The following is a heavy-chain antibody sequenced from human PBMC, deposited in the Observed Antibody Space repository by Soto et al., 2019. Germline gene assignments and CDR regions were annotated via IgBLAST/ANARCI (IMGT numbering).Heavy chain of an antibody. CDR1: GGSISSGGYY. D-gene: IGHD3-9*01. CDR2: IYYSGST. Sequence: PSETLSLTCTVSGGSISSGGYYWSWIRQHPGKGLEWIGYIYYSGSTYYNPSLKSRVTISVDTSTNQFSLKLSSVSAADTAVYYCASIDILTGGYFDYWGQGTLVTVSS. CDR3: ASIDILTGGYFDY. V-gene: IGHV4-31*03. J-gene: IGHJ4*02.